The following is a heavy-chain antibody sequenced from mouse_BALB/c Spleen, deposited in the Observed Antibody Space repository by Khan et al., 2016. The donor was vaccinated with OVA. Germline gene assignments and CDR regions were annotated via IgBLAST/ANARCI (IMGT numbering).Heavy chain of an antibody. J-gene: IGHJ2*01. Sequence: EVELVESGGGLVQPGGSRKLSCAASGFTFSTYGMHWVRQAPEKGLEWVAYISGDSSTIYYADTVKGRFTISRDNPTNTLFLQMTSLMSEDTARYYCATSYFYGYYFDYWGPGTTLTVSS. CDR1: GFTFSTYG. CDR3: ATSYFYGYYFDY. V-gene: IGHV5-17*02. CDR2: ISGDSSTI. D-gene: IGHD1-1*01.